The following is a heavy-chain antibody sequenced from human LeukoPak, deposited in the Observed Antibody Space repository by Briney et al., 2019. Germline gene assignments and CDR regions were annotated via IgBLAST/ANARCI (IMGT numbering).Heavy chain of an antibody. CDR2: INEDGSVI. CDR1: GFTFSTSW. J-gene: IGHJ3*02. CDR3: ARDSGYNAFDI. V-gene: IGHV3-7*01. Sequence: GGSLRLSCAASGFTFSTSWMTWVRQAPGKELEWLGNINEDGSVINYVDYVKGRVATSRDNAWNSLYLLMHSLRADDTAVYYCARDSGYNAFDIWGQGTMVTVPS. D-gene: IGHD3-22*01.